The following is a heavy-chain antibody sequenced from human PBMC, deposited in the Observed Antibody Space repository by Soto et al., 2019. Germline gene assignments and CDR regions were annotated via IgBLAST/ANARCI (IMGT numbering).Heavy chain of an antibody. D-gene: IGHD2-2*01. V-gene: IGHV1-8*01. Sequence: ASLKVSCKSSGYPFTSYDINWVRQATGQGLEWMGWMNPNSGNTGYAQKFQGRVTMTRNTSISTAYMELSSLRSEDTAVYYCARGVVVTCTYYYYCYYMDVWGKGTTVTVSS. J-gene: IGHJ6*03. CDR3: ARGVVVTCTYYYYCYYMDV. CDR2: MNPNSGNT. CDR1: GYPFTSYD.